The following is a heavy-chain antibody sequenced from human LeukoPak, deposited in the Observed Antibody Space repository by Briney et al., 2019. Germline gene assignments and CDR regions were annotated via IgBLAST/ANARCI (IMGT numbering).Heavy chain of an antibody. CDR1: GGSISSYY. J-gene: IGHJ2*01. CDR2: IYYSGST. Sequence: KTSETLSLTCTVSGGSISSYYWSWIRQPPRKGLEWIGYIYYSGSTNYNPSLKSRVTISIDTSKNQFSLKLSSVTAADTAIYYCASLTNTTGYIPWYFDLWGRGTLVTVSS. CDR3: ASLTNTTGYIPWYFDL. V-gene: IGHV4-59*01. D-gene: IGHD3-9*01.